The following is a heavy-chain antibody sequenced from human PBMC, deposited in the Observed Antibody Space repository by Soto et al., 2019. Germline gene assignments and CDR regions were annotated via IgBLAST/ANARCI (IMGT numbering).Heavy chain of an antibody. CDR3: AKLAGYCSGNSCHGDYAMEV. CDR2: FYYSENT. Sequence: SETLSLTCSVSGGSISSKSYSWGWIRQPPGKGLEWIGTFYYSENTYYNPSLKSRVTISVDTSKNQFSLKLSSVTAADTAVYYCAKLAGYCSGNSCHGDYAMEVWGQWTTVT. CDR1: GGSISSKSYS. D-gene: IGHD2-2*01. V-gene: IGHV4-39*01. J-gene: IGHJ6*02.